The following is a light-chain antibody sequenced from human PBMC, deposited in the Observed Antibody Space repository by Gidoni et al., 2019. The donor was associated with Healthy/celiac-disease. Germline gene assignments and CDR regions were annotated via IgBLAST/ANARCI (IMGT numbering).Light chain of an antibody. CDR1: SSTIGSNY. Sequence: QSVLTQPPSASGTPGPRVTISCSGSSSTIGSNYVYWYQQLPGTAPKLPLYRNNQRPSGVPDRFSGSKSGTSASLAISGLRSEDEADYYCAAWDDSLSGPVFGGGTKLTVL. CDR2: RNN. CDR3: AAWDDSLSGPV. J-gene: IGLJ2*01. V-gene: IGLV1-47*01.